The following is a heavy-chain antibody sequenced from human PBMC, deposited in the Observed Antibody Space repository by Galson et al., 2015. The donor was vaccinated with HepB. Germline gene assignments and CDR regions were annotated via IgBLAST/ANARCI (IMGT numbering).Heavy chain of an antibody. J-gene: IGHJ4*02. CDR2: ISYDGSIK. Sequence: SLRLSCAASGFTFSTYPMHWVRQAPGKGLGWVAVISYDGSIKFYADSVKGRFTISRDNSKNTLYLQMNSLRTGDTALYYCARDRVEQWLENHFDYWGQGTLVTVSS. V-gene: IGHV3-30-3*01. CDR1: GFTFSTYP. D-gene: IGHD6-19*01. CDR3: ARDRVEQWLENHFDY.